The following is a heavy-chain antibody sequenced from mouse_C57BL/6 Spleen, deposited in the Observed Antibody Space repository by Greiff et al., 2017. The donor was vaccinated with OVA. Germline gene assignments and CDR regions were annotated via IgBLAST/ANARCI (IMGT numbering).Heavy chain of an antibody. J-gene: IGHJ4*01. CDR1: GFTFSDYY. CDR2: INYDGSST. Sequence: EVKLVESEGGLVQPGSSMKLSCTASGFTFSDYYMAWVRQVPEKGLEWVANINYDGSSTYYLDSLKSRFIISRDNAKNILYLQMSSLKSEDTATYYCARGGTHYYAMDYWGQGTSVTVSS. CDR3: ARGGTHYYAMDY. V-gene: IGHV5-16*01.